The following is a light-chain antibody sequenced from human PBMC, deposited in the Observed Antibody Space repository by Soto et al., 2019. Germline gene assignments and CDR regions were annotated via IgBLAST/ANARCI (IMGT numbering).Light chain of an antibody. Sequence: ENVLTQSPGSLSLSPGERATLSCRASQSVCSTYLAWYQQKPGQPPRLRIYGASSRATGIPDRFSGSGSGTDFMLTISRLEYEDFAVYYCHQYDTFGGGTKVEIK. CDR2: GAS. CDR3: HQYDT. J-gene: IGKJ4*01. V-gene: IGKV3-20*01. CDR1: QSVCSTY.